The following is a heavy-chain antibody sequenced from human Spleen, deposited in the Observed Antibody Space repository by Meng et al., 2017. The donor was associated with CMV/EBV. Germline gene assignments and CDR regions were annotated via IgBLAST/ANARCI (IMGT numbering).Heavy chain of an antibody. CDR1: GYSFTSYW. V-gene: IGHV5-51*01. CDR3: ARLKGGRFLEWLQKYYYYYGMDV. Sequence: GGSLRLSCKTSGYSFTSYWIGWVRQMPGKGLEWMGIIYPGDSDTRYSPSFQGQVTISADKSVSTAYLQWRSLKASDTAMYYCARLKGGRFLEWLQKYYYYYGMDVWGQGTTVTVSS. CDR2: IYPGDSDT. J-gene: IGHJ6*02. D-gene: IGHD3-3*01.